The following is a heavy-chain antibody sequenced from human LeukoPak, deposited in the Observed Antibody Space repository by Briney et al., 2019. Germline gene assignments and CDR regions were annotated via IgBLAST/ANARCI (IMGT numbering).Heavy chain of an antibody. V-gene: IGHV3-15*01. D-gene: IGHD3-10*01. CDR2: IKSKTDGGTT. Sequence: AGGSLRLSCAASGFTFSNAWMSWVRQAPGKGLEWVGRIKSKTDGGTTDYAAPVKGRFTISRDDSKNTLYLQMNSLKTEDTAVYYCTTGWSGSYYNASYYYYGMDVWGKGTTVTVSP. CDR1: GFTFSNAW. J-gene: IGHJ6*04. CDR3: TTGWSGSYYNASYYYYGMDV.